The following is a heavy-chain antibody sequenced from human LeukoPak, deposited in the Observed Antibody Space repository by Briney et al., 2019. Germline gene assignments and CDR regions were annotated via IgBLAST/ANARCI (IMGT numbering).Heavy chain of an antibody. CDR3: AREIVGGFNPGAY. CDR2: IHRSGST. D-gene: IGHD1-14*01. V-gene: IGHV4-4*02. CDR1: PDSTTSNF. Sequence: LETLSLTCTVSPDSTTSNFWSWVRQPPGKGLEWIGEIHRSGSTNYNPSLQSRVTISIDRSKNQIALELSSVTAADTAVYYCAREIVGGFNPGAYWGQGTLVTVSS. J-gene: IGHJ4*02.